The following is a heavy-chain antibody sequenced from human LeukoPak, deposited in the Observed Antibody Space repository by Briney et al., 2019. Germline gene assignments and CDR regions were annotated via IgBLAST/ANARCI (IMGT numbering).Heavy chain of an antibody. D-gene: IGHD1-26*01. V-gene: IGHV1-2*06. Sequence: ASVKVSCKASGYTFTGYYMHWVRQAPGQGLEWMGRINPDSGDTNYAQHFQGRVTMTRDTSISTVYMELSSLSYDDTAVYYCARDLSSTPHWELEYWGQGTLVTVSS. J-gene: IGHJ4*02. CDR2: INPDSGDT. CDR1: GYTFTGYY. CDR3: ARDLSSTPHWELEY.